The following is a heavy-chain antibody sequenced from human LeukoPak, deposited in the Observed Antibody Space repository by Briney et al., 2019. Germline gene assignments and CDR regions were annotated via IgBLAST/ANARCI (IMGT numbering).Heavy chain of an antibody. CDR1: GFTFSGSA. CDR3: AKDLKSSSWYFTYYYYYYMDV. CDR2: IRSTANGYAT. Sequence: TGGSLRLSCAASGFTFSGSALHWVRQASGKGLEWVGRIRSTANGYATAYAASVKGRFTISRDDSKNTAYLQMDSLKTEDTAVYYCAKDLKSSSWYFTYYYYYYMDVWGKGTTVTISS. J-gene: IGHJ6*03. D-gene: IGHD6-13*01. V-gene: IGHV3-73*01.